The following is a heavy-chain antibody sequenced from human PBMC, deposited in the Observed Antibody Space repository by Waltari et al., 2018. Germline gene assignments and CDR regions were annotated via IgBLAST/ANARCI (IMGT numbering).Heavy chain of an antibody. CDR3: TRAPYGDLSFDY. CDR2: IRSKAYGGTT. Sequence: EVQLVESGGGLVQPGRSLRLSCTASGFTFGDYALSWFRQAPGKGLEWVGFIRSKAYGGTTEYAASVKGRFTISRDDSKSIAYLQMNSLKTEDTAVYYCTRAPYGDLSFDYWGQGTLVTVSS. D-gene: IGHD4-17*01. V-gene: IGHV3-49*03. J-gene: IGHJ4*02. CDR1: GFTFGDYA.